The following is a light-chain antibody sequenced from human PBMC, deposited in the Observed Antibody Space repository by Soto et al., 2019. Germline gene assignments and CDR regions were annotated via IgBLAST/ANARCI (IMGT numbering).Light chain of an antibody. J-gene: IGLJ3*02. CDR3: APWDDSLNGWV. Sequence: QSALTQPPSASGTPGQRVTISCSGSISNIGRNTVNWYQQVPGTAPRLLIYSNNQRPSGVPDRFSASKSGTSASRAINGLQSEDEADYYCAPWDDSLNGWVFGGGTQLTVL. CDR2: SNN. V-gene: IGLV1-44*01. CDR1: ISNIGRNT.